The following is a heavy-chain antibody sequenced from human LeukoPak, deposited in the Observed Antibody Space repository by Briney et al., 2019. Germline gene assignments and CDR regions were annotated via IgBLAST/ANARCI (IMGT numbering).Heavy chain of an antibody. CDR1: GGSISSGDYY. V-gene: IGHV4-61*08. CDR3: ARGSPRADY. J-gene: IGHJ4*02. Sequence: SQTLSLTCTVSGGSISSGDYYWSWIRQPPGKGLEWIGYIYYTGSTNYNPSLKSRVTISVDTSKNQFSLKLTSVTAADTAVYYCARGSPRADYWGQGTLVTVSS. CDR2: IYYTGST.